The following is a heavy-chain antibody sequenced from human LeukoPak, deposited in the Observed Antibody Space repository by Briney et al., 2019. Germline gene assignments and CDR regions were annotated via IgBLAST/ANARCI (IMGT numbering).Heavy chain of an antibody. J-gene: IGHJ4*02. CDR1: GYVFTNYW. Sequence: GGSLKISCKGSGYVFTNYWIGWVRQMPGKGLEWMGIIYPGDSDIRYSPSFQGQVTISADKSISTAYLQWSSLKASDTAMYYCARRVGASQRGFDYWGQGTLVTVSS. V-gene: IGHV5-51*01. D-gene: IGHD1-26*01. CDR3: ARRVGASQRGFDY. CDR2: IYPGDSDI.